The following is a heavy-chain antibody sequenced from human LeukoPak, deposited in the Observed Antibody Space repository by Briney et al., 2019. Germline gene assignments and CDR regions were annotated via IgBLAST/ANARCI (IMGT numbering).Heavy chain of an antibody. CDR3: AKDGVGATTNDYMDV. CDR2: IRYDGSHK. D-gene: IGHD1-26*01. J-gene: IGHJ6*03. Sequence: GGSLRLSCEASGFTLNSYGIHWVRQAPGKGLEWVTFIRYDGSHKYYADSVKGRFTISRDNSKNTLYLQMNSLRAEDTAVYYCAKDGVGATTNDYMDVWGKGTTVTVSS. V-gene: IGHV3-30*02. CDR1: GFTLNSYG.